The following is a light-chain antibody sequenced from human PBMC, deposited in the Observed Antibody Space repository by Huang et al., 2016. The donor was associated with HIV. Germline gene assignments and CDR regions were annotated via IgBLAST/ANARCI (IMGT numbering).Light chain of an antibody. J-gene: IGKJ4*01. CDR2: DAS. CDR3: QQRNVWPLT. V-gene: IGKV3D-11*01. CDR1: QGVGPF. Sequence: VLTQSPPMLSLSLGGTGTLSCRASQGVGPFGAWDQQRHGQDPRLVIDDASNRAAGIPVRFSGAGSGTDFTLSINGLESEDVGVYYCQQRNVWPLTFGGGTKVEVK.